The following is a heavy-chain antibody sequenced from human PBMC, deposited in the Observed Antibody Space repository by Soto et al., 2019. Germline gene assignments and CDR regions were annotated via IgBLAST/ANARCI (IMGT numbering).Heavy chain of an antibody. V-gene: IGHV3-21*01. D-gene: IGHD2-15*01. CDR1: GFTFSKYS. Sequence: ESGGGLVKPGGSLRLSCAASGFTFSKYSMNWVRQAPGKGLEWVSSISSSSSYIYYADSVKGRFTTSRDNGKNSLYLRMNSLRAEDTAVYYCAREGSGGYTGDYWGQGTLVTVSS. CDR2: ISSSSSYI. CDR3: AREGSGGYTGDY. J-gene: IGHJ4*02.